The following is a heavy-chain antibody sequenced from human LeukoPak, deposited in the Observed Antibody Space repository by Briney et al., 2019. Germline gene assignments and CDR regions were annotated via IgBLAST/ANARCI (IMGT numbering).Heavy chain of an antibody. J-gene: IGHJ5*02. D-gene: IGHD3-22*01. CDR2: INPSGGST. CDR1: GYTFTSHY. Sequence: ASVKVSCKASGYTFTSHYMHWVRQAPGQGLEWMGIINPSGGSTSYAQKFQGRVTMTRDTSTSTVYMELSSLRSEDTAVYYCARECHYYDSSGYFKVSGWFDPWGQGTLVTVSS. CDR3: ARECHYYDSSGYFKVSGWFDP. V-gene: IGHV1-46*01.